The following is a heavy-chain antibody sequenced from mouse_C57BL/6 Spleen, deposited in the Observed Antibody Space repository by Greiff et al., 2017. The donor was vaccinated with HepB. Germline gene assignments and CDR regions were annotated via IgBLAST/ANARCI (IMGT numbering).Heavy chain of an antibody. V-gene: IGHV1-80*01. CDR3: ASFTTVVEGFAY. CDR2: IYPGDGDT. Sequence: QVQLQQSGAELVKPGASVKISCKASGYAFSSYWMNWVKQRPGKGLEWIGQIYPGDGDTNYNGKFKGKATQTADKSSSTAYMQLSSLTSEDSAVYFCASFTTVVEGFAYWGQGTLVTVSA. J-gene: IGHJ3*01. CDR1: GYAFSSYW. D-gene: IGHD1-1*01.